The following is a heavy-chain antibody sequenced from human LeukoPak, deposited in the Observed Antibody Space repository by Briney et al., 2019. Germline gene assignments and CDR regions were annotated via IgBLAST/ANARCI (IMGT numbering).Heavy chain of an antibody. Sequence: GGSLRLSCAASGFIFSSYSMNWVRQAPGKGLEWVSSITSSSNYINYADSVKGRFTIPRDNAKNSLYLQMNSLIVEDTALYYCAREGIAGPKDVWGKGTTVTVSS. D-gene: IGHD6-13*01. CDR2: ITSSSNYI. CDR3: AREGIAGPKDV. J-gene: IGHJ6*04. CDR1: GFIFSSYS. V-gene: IGHV3-21*01.